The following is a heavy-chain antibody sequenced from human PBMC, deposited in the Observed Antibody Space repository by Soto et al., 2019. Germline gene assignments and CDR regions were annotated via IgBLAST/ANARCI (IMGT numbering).Heavy chain of an antibody. CDR3: AGEGPAAY. Sequence: PSETLSLTCAVYGGSFSGYYWSWIRQPPGKGLEWIGEINHSGSTNYNPSLKSRVTISVDTSKNQFSLKLSSVTAADTAVYYCAGEGPAAYWGQGTLVTVSS. V-gene: IGHV4-34*01. J-gene: IGHJ4*02. CDR1: GGSFSGYY. D-gene: IGHD2-2*01. CDR2: INHSGST.